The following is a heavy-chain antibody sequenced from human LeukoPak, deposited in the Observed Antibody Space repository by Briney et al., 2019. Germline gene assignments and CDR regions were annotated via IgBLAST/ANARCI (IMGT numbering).Heavy chain of an antibody. V-gene: IGHV4-39*01. CDR1: SDSISSLNHY. Sequence: SETLSLTCTVSSDSISSLNHYWGWIRQPPGKGLEWIGTIYHNGFTYYNPSLKSRVTISVDTSKNQFSLKLSSVTAADTAVYYCARLDDFWSGYAFFDSWGQGTLVTVSS. CDR3: ARLDDFWSGYAFFDS. J-gene: IGHJ4*02. D-gene: IGHD3-3*01. CDR2: IYHNGFT.